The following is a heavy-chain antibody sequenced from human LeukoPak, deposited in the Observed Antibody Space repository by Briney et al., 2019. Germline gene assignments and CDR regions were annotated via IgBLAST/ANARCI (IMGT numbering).Heavy chain of an antibody. CDR3: ARGITIFGVVIGGGNWFDP. V-gene: IGHV4-30-2*01. D-gene: IGHD3-3*01. CDR2: IYHSGST. J-gene: IGHJ5*02. CDR1: GGSISSGGYY. Sequence: SETLSLTCTVSGGSISSGGYYWSWIRQPPGKGLEWIGYIYHSGSTYYNPSLKSRVTISVDRSKNQFSLKLSSVTAADTAVYYCARGITIFGVVIGGGNWFDPWGQGTLVTVSS.